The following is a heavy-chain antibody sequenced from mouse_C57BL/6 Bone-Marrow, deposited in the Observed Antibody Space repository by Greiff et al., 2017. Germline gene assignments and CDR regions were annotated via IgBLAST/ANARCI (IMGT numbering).Heavy chain of an antibody. J-gene: IGHJ3*01. CDR1: GYAFTNYL. Sequence: QVHVKQSGAELVRPGTSVKVSCKASGYAFTNYLIEWVKQRPGQGLEWIGVINPGSGGTNYNEKFKGKATLTADKSSSTAYMQLSSLTSEDSAVYFCARRGSYWFAYWGQGTLVTVSA. CDR2: INPGSGGT. D-gene: IGHD1-1*02. CDR3: ARRGSYWFAY. V-gene: IGHV1-54*01.